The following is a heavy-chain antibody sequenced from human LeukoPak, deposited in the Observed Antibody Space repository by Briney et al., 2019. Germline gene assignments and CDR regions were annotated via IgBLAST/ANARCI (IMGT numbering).Heavy chain of an antibody. V-gene: IGHV1-2*02. CDR1: GYTFTGYY. J-gene: IGHJ5*02. Sequence: GASVKVSCKASGYTFTGYYMHWVRQAPGQGLEWMGWINPNSGGTNYAQKFQGRVTMTRDTSISTAYMELSRLRSDDTAVYYCVRASGWEGDWFDPWGQGTLVTVSS. D-gene: IGHD6-19*01. CDR2: INPNSGGT. CDR3: VRASGWEGDWFDP.